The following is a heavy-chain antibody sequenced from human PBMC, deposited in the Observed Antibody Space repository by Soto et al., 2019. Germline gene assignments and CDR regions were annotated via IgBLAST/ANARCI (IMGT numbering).Heavy chain of an antibody. J-gene: IGHJ6*02. V-gene: IGHV1-69*13. CDR1: GATFSSYA. Sequence: ASVKVSCKAXGATFSSYAISLVRQSPGQGLECMGGIIPIFGTANYAQKFQGRVTITADESTSTAYMELSSLRSEDTAVYYCARDGRVVRSFYYYYGMDVWGQGTTVTVSS. CDR3: ARDGRVVRSFYYYYGMDV. D-gene: IGHD3-3*01. CDR2: IIPIFGTA.